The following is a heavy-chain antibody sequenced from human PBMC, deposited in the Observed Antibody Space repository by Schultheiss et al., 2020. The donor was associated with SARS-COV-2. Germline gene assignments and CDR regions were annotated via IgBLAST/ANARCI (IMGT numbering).Heavy chain of an antibody. CDR3: TRDWYSCAY. V-gene: IGHV3-15*01. Sequence: GGSLRLSCAASGFTFSNAWMSWVRQAPGKGLEWVGRIKSKTDGGTTDYAAPVKGRFTISRDDSKSITYLQMNSLKTEDTAVYYCTRDWYSCAYWGQGTLVTVSS. J-gene: IGHJ4*02. D-gene: IGHD1-26*01. CDR2: IKSKTDGGTT. CDR1: GFTFSNAW.